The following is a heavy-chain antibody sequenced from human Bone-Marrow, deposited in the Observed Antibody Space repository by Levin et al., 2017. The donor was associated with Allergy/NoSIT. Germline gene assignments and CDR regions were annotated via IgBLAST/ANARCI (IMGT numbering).Heavy chain of an antibody. CDR3: ARVPLWFGEDTNYGMDV. J-gene: IGHJ6*02. Sequence: RGESLKISCGASGFTLTTYYMSWIRQSPGKGLEWVSSISSSGATTYYADSVKGRFIISRDNAKKSVFLQMNTLAAGDTAVYYCARVPLWFGEDTNYGMDVWGQGTTVTVSS. V-gene: IGHV3-11*01. CDR1: GFTLTTYY. CDR2: ISSSGATT. D-gene: IGHD3-10*01.